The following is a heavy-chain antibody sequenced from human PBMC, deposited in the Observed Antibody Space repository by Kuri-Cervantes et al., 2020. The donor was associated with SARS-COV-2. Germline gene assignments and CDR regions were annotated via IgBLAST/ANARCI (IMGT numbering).Heavy chain of an antibody. D-gene: IGHD3-10*01. Sequence: ASVKVSCKASGYALTDYYIHWVRQAPGQGLEWMGWLNPNTGSTNYAQKFQGWVTMTRDTSLTTAYMELTRLTSDDSAVYFSARGEAARGLMVVFKWRGAGPLHFWGQGTLVTVSS. V-gene: IGHV1-2*04. CDR3: ARGEAARGLMVVFKWRGAGPLHF. CDR1: GYALTDYY. J-gene: IGHJ4*02. CDR2: LNPNTGST.